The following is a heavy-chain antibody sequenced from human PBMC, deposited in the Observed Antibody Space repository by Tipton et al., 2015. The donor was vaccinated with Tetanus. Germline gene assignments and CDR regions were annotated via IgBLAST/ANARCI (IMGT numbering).Heavy chain of an antibody. CDR3: ARDHQTPQWELFI. D-gene: IGHD1-26*01. CDR1: GFTFDDYA. V-gene: IGHV3-9*01. CDR2: ISWNSGSI. J-gene: IGHJ4*02. Sequence: SLRLSCAASGFTFDDYAMHWVRQAPGKGLEWVSGISWNSGSIGYADSVKGRFTISRDNSKNTLYLQMNSLRAEDTAVYYCARDHQTPQWELFIWGQGTLVTVSS.